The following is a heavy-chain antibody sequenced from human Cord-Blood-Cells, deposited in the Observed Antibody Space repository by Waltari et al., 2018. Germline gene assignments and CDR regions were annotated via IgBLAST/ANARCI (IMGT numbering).Heavy chain of an antibody. J-gene: IGHJ3*02. Sequence: QVQLVQSGAEVKKPGASVKVSCTASGYTFTGYYMNWVRPAPGQGLEWMGWINPNSGGTNYAQKFQGWVTMTRDTSISTAYMELSRLRSDDTAVYYCARGIAAAGDAFDIWGQGTMVTVSS. V-gene: IGHV1-2*04. CDR3: ARGIAAAGDAFDI. CDR2: INPNSGGT. D-gene: IGHD6-13*01. CDR1: GYTFTGYY.